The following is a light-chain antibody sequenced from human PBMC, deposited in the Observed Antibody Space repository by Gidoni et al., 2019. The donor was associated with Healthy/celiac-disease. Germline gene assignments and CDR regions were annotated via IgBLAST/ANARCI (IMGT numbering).Light chain of an antibody. CDR2: SNN. CDR1: SFNTGSNT. CDR3: AAWDDSLNGVV. V-gene: IGLV1-44*01. J-gene: IGLJ2*01. Sequence: QSVLTQPPSASGTPGQRVTIACSGSSFNTGSNTVHWYQQLPGTAPKLLIYSNNQRPSGVPDRFSGSKSGTSASLAISGLQSEDEAEYYCAAWDDSLNGVVFGGGTKLTVL.